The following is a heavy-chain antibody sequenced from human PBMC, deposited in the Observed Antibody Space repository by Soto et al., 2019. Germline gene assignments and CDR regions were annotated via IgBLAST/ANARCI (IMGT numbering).Heavy chain of an antibody. CDR2: IAYDGSNK. V-gene: IGHV3-30-3*01. Sequence: QVQLVESGGGVVQPGRSLRLSCAASGFTFRSYAMHWVRQAPGTGLECVAVIAYDGSNKFYRDYVKGRFTISRDNSKNTLYLQINSLRYDDTAVYYCARGDREDIAVVIGARPGEYGVDVWGQGNTVTVSS. J-gene: IGHJ6*02. D-gene: IGHD2-15*01. CDR1: GFTFRSYA. CDR3: ARGDREDIAVVIGARPGEYGVDV.